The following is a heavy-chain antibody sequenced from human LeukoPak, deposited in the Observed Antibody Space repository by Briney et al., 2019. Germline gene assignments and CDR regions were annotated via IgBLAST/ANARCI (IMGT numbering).Heavy chain of an antibody. CDR1: GFILSNYR. V-gene: IGHV3-74*03. Sequence: GGSLRLSCAASGFILSNYRMHWVRQVAGKGLVWVSHIKGDGSGTEYADSVKGRFTVSRDNAKNTLYLEMNSLRADDTAIYYCVRGLGDDWGQGTLVTVSS. J-gene: IGHJ4*02. CDR3: VRGLGDD. CDR2: IKGDGSGT. D-gene: IGHD3-16*01.